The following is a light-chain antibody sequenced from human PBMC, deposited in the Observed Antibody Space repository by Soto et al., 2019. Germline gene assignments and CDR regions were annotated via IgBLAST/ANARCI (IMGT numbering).Light chain of an antibody. CDR2: AS. Sequence: ELVLTQSPGTLSLSPGERATLSFRASQTVSDMYLAWYQQKPGQAPRLLIYASNRATGIPDRFSGSGSGTDFTLTIGSLEPEDFEVYYCQHYGTSALFGPGTKVDIK. CDR1: QTVSDMY. CDR3: QHYGTSAL. V-gene: IGKV3-20*01. J-gene: IGKJ3*01.